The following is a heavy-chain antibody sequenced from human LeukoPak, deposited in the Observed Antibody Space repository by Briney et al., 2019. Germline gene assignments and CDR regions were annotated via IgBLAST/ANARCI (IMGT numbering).Heavy chain of an antibody. CDR1: GFSFTNYA. Sequence: GGSLRLFCAASGFSFTNYAMSWVRQAPARGPEWLSSMKGGGETFYADSVKGRFTLSRDDSRNTVYLQLNNLRVEDTAIYYCARASWISTDDAVWWGQGTQVTVSS. J-gene: IGHJ4*02. CDR2: MKGGGET. D-gene: IGHD2-2*03. CDR3: ARASWISTDDAVW. V-gene: IGHV3-23*01.